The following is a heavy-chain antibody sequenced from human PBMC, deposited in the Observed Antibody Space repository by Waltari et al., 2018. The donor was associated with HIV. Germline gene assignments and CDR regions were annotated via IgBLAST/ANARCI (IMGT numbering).Heavy chain of an antibody. D-gene: IGHD3-22*01. CDR1: GYSFTSYW. CDR2: IYPGDSDT. J-gene: IGHJ4*02. V-gene: IGHV5-51*03. Sequence: EVQLVQSGAEVNNPGEALKISCKASGYSFTSYWIGWVRQMPGKGLEWMGIIYPGDSDTRYSPSFQGQVTISADKSISTAYLQWSSLKASDTAMYYCATSRSTYYDTGGYFDYWGQGTLV. CDR3: ATSRSTYYDTGGYFDY.